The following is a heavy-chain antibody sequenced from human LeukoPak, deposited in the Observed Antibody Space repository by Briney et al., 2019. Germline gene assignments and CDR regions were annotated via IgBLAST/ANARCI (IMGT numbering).Heavy chain of an antibody. V-gene: IGHV1-69*13. CDR3: ARDRLSAVEAAAGTDAFDI. J-gene: IGHJ3*02. CDR1: GGTFSSYA. CDR2: IIPIFGTA. D-gene: IGHD6-13*01. Sequence: SVKVSCKASGGTFSSYAISWVRQAPGQGLEWMGGIIPIFGTANYAQKFQGRVTITADESTSTAYMELSSLRSEDTAVYYRARDRLSAVEAAAGTDAFDIWGQGTMVTVSS.